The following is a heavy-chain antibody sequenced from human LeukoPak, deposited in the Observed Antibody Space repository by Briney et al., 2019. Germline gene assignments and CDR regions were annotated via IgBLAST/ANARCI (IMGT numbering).Heavy chain of an antibody. CDR2: INGDGTTT. D-gene: IGHD6-19*01. CDR1: GFTFSTFW. CDR3: ASGYSSGWTSGDY. J-gene: IGHJ4*02. Sequence: GGSLRLSCAASGFTFSTFWMHWVRHAPGKGLVWVSRINGDGTTTNYADSVKGRFTISRDNDKNTLYLQMNSLRAEDTAVYYCASGYSSGWTSGDYWGQGTLVTVSS. V-gene: IGHV3-74*01.